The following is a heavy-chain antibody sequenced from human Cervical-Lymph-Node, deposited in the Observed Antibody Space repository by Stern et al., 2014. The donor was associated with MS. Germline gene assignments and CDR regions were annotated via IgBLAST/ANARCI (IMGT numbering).Heavy chain of an antibody. V-gene: IGHV2-70*04. CDR1: GFSLVTSGVR. CDR3: ARMMGSGYRHYFDY. Sequence: QVTLKESGPALVKPTQTLTLTCTFSGFSLVTSGVRVSWIRQPPGKALEWLARIDLNDTTFYNTSLMTLPTNAKDTSKNQVVLTMTNVDPVDTATYYCARMMGSGYRHYFDYWGQGTPVTVS. J-gene: IGHJ4*02. D-gene: IGHD3-3*01. CDR2: IDLNDTT.